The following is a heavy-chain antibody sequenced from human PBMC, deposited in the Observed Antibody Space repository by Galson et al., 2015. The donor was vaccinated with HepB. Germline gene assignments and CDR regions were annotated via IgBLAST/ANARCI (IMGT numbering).Heavy chain of an antibody. Sequence: SLRLSCAASGFTFSSYEMNWVRQAPGKGLEWVSYISSSSSYIYYADSVKGRFTISRDNAKNSLYMQMNSLRAEDTAVYYCARVIRGGNYVQGYYYGMDVWGQGTTVTVSS. CDR3: ARVIRGGNYVQGYYYGMDV. D-gene: IGHD4-11*01. CDR2: ISSSSSYI. CDR1: GFTFSSYE. J-gene: IGHJ6*02. V-gene: IGHV3-21*05.